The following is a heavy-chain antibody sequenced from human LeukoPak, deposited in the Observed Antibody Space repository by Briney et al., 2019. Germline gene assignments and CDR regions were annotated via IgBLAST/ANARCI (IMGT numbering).Heavy chain of an antibody. D-gene: IGHD3-10*01. CDR1: GFTFSSYG. CDR3: AKDMEPFMARGGGYYGMDV. V-gene: IGHV3-30*18. Sequence: GRSLRLSCAASGFTFSSYGMHWVRQAPGKGLEWVAVISYDGSNKYYADSVKGRFTISRDNSKNTLYLQMNSLRAEDTAVYYCAKDMEPFMARGGGYYGMDVWGKGTTVTVSS. J-gene: IGHJ6*04. CDR2: ISYDGSNK.